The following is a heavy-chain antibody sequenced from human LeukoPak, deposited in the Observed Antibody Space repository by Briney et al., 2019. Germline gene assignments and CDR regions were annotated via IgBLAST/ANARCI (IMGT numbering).Heavy chain of an antibody. J-gene: IGHJ5*02. V-gene: IGHV4-34*01. CDR1: GGSFSGYY. D-gene: IGHD3-22*01. CDR2: INHSGST. CDR3: ARSLVYYYDSSP. Sequence: PSETLSLTFAVYGGSFSGYYWSWIRQPPGKGLEWIGEINHSGSTNYNPSLKSRVTISVDTSKNQFSLKLSSVTAADTAVYYCARSLVYYYDSSPWGQGTLVTVSS.